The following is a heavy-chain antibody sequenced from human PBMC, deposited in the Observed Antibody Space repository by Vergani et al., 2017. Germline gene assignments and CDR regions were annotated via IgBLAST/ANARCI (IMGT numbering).Heavy chain of an antibody. V-gene: IGHV3-48*03. CDR2: ISSSGSTI. CDR1: GFTFRSYE. D-gene: IGHD3-16*02. Sequence: EVQLVESGGGLVQPGGSLRLSCAASGFTFRSYEMNWVRQAPGKGLEWVSYISSSGSTIYYADSVKGRFTISRDNAKNSLYLQMNSLRAEDTAVYYCATQTTYYDYVWGSYRHNTFDYWGQGTLVTVSS. J-gene: IGHJ4*02. CDR3: ATQTTYYDYVWGSYRHNTFDY.